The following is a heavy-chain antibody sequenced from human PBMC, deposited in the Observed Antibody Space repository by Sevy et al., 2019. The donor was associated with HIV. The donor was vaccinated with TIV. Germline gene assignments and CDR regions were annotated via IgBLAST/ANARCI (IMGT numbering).Heavy chain of an antibody. CDR3: AKGDEPAADYADYVPNAFDI. Sequence: GGSLRLSCAVSGFTFRSYAMSWVRQAPGKGLEWVSSISGPGALTYYAESVKGRFTISRDNSKNTLFLQMNSLRAEDTALYYCAKGDEPAADYADYVPNAFDIWGRGTMVTVSS. CDR1: GFTFRSYA. CDR2: ISGPGALT. D-gene: IGHD4-17*01. V-gene: IGHV3-23*01. J-gene: IGHJ3*02.